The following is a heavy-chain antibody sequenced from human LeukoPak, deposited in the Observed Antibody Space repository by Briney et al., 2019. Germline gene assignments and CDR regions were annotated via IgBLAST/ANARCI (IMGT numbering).Heavy chain of an antibody. CDR3: AKDRSGWFTFDY. CDR1: GFIFSDYG. D-gene: IGHD6-19*01. V-gene: IGHV3-30*02. CDR2: ISHGGSNK. J-gene: IGHJ4*02. Sequence: GGSLRLSCAASGFIFSDYGMHWVRQAPGKGLEWVAFISHGGSNKYYVDSVEGRFTVSRDSSTLYLQMNSLRREDTAVYYCAKDRSGWFTFDYWGQGTLVTVSS.